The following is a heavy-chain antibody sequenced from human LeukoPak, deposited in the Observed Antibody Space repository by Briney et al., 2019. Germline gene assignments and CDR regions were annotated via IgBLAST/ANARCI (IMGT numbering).Heavy chain of an antibody. J-gene: IGHJ4*02. CDR3: ARKRSFDL. V-gene: IGHV4-59*02. CDR1: GDSVSNYY. Sequence: KPSETLSLTCTVSGDSVSNYYWSWIRQPPGERLEWIGCIYYSESATYNPSLKSRVTISLDTSKNQFFLKLSSVTAADTAVYYCARKRSFDLWGQGTLVTVSS. CDR2: IYYSESA. D-gene: IGHD3-9*01.